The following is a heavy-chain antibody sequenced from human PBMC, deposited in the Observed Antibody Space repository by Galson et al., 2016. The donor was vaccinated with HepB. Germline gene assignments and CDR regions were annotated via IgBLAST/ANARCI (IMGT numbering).Heavy chain of an antibody. CDR2: IWYDGSNK. Sequence: SLRLSCAASGFTFGRYAMHWVRQAPGKGLEWVAVIWYDGSNKYYADSVKGRFTTSRDNSKNTLYLQMNSLRAEDTAVYYCAREVGYCTSTSCEGHMDVWGKGTTVTVSS. D-gene: IGHD2-2*01. J-gene: IGHJ6*03. V-gene: IGHV3-33*01. CDR3: AREVGYCTSTSCEGHMDV. CDR1: GFTFGRYA.